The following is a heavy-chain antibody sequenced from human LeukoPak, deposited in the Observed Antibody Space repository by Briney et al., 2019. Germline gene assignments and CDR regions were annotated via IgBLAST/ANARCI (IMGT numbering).Heavy chain of an antibody. J-gene: IGHJ4*02. V-gene: IGHV1-69*13. CDR1: GGTFSSYA. CDR3: ARSSSSWIYYFDY. D-gene: IGHD6-13*01. Sequence: SVKVSCKASGGTFSSYAISWMRQASGQGLEWMGGIIPIFGTANYAQKFQGRVTITADESTGTAYMELSSLRSEDTAVYYCARSSSSWIYYFDYWGQGTLVTVSS. CDR2: IIPIFGTA.